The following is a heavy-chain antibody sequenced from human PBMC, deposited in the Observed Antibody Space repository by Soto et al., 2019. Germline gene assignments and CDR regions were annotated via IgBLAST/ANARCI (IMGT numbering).Heavy chain of an antibody. D-gene: IGHD5-12*01. CDR1: GFTVSSNY. CDR3: ARDRWGWEKGGYPPSNGMIV. Sequence: EEQLVETGGKLVQPGGSLRLSSVVSGFTVSSNYRSWVRQAPGGGLEWVSSIYGGGDTFYADSVKGRFTISKDSSQNTLYLQMSSLKADDSAVYYCARDRWGWEKGGYPPSNGMIVWGQGTTVTVSS. J-gene: IGHJ6*02. CDR2: IYGGGDT. V-gene: IGHV3-53*02.